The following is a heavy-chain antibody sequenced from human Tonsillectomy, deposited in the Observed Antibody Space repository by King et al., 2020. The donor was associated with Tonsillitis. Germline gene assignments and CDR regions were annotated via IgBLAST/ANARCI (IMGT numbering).Heavy chain of an antibody. CDR1: GYTFTGYY. D-gene: IGHD6-13*01. J-gene: IGHJ4*02. CDR2: INPNSGGT. CDR3: ARDWVGTLYTQQLVPGY. Sequence: VQLVESGAEVKKPGASVKVSCKASGYTFTGYYMHWVRQAPGQGLEWMGWINPNSGGTNYAQKFQGRVTMTRDTSISTAYMELSRLRSDDTAGYYCARDWVGTLYTQQLVPGYWGQGTLVTVSS. V-gene: IGHV1-2*02.